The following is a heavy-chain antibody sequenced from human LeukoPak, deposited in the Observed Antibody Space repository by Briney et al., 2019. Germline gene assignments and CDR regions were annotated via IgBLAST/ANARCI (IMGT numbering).Heavy chain of an antibody. J-gene: IGHJ4*02. CDR2: IYYSGST. CDR1: GGSISSGDYY. V-gene: IGHV4-30-4*08. CDR3: ARRGTGAAPFDY. D-gene: IGHD6-6*01. Sequence: SQTLSLTCTVSGGSISSGDYYWSWIRQPPGKGLEWIGYIYYSGSTYYNPSLKSRVTISVDTSKNQFSLKLSSVTAADTAVYYCARRGTGAAPFDYWGQGTLVTVSS.